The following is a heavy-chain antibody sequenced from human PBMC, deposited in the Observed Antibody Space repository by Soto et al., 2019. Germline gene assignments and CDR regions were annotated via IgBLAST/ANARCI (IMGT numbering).Heavy chain of an antibody. CDR1: GGTFSSYA. V-gene: IGHV1-69*13. Sequence: ASVKVSCKASGGTFSSYAISWVRQAPGQGLEWMGGIIPIFGTANYAQKFQGRVTITADESTSTAYMELSSLRSEDTAVYYCARSPHVVAGSYYFDYWGQGTLVTVSS. D-gene: IGHD6-19*01. J-gene: IGHJ4*02. CDR3: ARSPHVVAGSYYFDY. CDR2: IIPIFGTA.